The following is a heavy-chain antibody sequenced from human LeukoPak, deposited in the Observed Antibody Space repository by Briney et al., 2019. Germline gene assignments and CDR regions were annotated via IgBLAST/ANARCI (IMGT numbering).Heavy chain of an antibody. CDR1: GFTFSNAW. Sequence: GGSLRLSCAASGFTFSNAWMSWVRQAPGKGLEWVGRIKSKTDGGTTDYAAPVKGRFTISRDDSKNTLYLQMNSLKTEDTAVYYCTTGYDYVWGSYMYYFDYRGQGTLVTVSS. V-gene: IGHV3-15*01. D-gene: IGHD3-16*01. CDR2: IKSKTDGGTT. CDR3: TTGYDYVWGSYMYYFDY. J-gene: IGHJ4*02.